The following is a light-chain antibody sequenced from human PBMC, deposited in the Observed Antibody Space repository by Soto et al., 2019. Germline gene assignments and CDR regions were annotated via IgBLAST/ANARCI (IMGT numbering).Light chain of an antibody. CDR3: QQSYSTLWT. Sequence: DIQMTQSPSSLSASVGDRVTITCRASQSISSYLNWYQQKPGKAPKLLIYAASSLQSGVPSRFSGSGSGTDFTLTISSLQPEDVATYYCQQSYSTLWTFGRGTQV. CDR2: AAS. V-gene: IGKV1-39*01. J-gene: IGKJ1*01. CDR1: QSISSY.